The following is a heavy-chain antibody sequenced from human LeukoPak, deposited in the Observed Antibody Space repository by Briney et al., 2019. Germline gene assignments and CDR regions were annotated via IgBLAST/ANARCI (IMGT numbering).Heavy chain of an antibody. CDR1: GFTFSSYA. V-gene: IGHV3-23*01. CDR3: AKLDADIVVVPAASDP. D-gene: IGHD2-2*01. J-gene: IGHJ5*02. CDR2: ISGSGGST. Sequence: GGSLRLSCAASGFTFSSYAMSWVRQAPGKGLEWVSAISGSGGSTYYADSVKGRFTISRDNSKNTLYLQMNSLRAGDTAVYYCAKLDADIVVVPAASDPWGQGTLVTVSS.